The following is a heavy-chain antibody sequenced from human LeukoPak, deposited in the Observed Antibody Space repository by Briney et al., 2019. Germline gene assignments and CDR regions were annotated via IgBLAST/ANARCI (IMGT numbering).Heavy chain of an antibody. D-gene: IGHD5-18*01. J-gene: IGHJ5*02. Sequence: PSETLSLTCTVSGGSISSSSYYWGWIRQPPGKGLEWIGSIYYSGSTYYNPSLKSRVTISVDTSKNQFSLKLSSVTAADTAVYYCARVAGTAMVTGGPGGYNWFDPWGQGTLVTVSS. CDR2: IYYSGST. V-gene: IGHV4-39*07. CDR3: ARVAGTAMVTGGPGGYNWFDP. CDR1: GGSISSSSYY.